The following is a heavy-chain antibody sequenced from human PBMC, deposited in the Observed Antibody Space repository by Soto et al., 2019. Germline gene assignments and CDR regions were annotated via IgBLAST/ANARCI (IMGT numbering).Heavy chain of an antibody. D-gene: IGHD6-13*01. CDR3: ARGKCPHSSSWYFPGDPWFDP. V-gene: IGHV1-69*13. CDR2: IIPIFGTA. Sequence: SVKVSCKASGGTFSSYAISWVRQAPGQGLEWMGGIIPIFGTANYAQKFQGRVTITADESTSTAYMELSSLRSEDTAVYYCARGKCPHSSSWYFPGDPWFDPWGQGTLVTVSS. CDR1: GGTFSSYA. J-gene: IGHJ5*02.